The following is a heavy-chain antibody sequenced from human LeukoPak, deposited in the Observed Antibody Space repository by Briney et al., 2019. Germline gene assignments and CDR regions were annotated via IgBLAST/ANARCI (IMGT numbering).Heavy chain of an antibody. V-gene: IGHV3-21*04. CDR2: ISSSSSYI. D-gene: IGHD3/OR15-3a*01. CDR1: GFTFSTYA. J-gene: IGHJ4*02. CDR3: VAADCDFYCYGNYFAT. Sequence: MPGGSLRLSCAASGFTFSTYAMSWVRQAPGKGLEWVSAISSSSSYIYYADSLKGRFSISRDNARNALYLQMNSLRAEDTAVYYCVAADCDFYCYGNYFATWGQGTLVTVSS.